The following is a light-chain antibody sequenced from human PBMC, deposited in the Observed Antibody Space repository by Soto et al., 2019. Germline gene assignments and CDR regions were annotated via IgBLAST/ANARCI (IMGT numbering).Light chain of an antibody. CDR3: QQSSSTPPFT. Sequence: DIQMTQSQSSLSASVGDRVTITCRASQSISIYLNWYQQKPGKAPKLLIYAASSLQSGVPSRFSADGSGTDFTLTISSLQPEDFATYDWQQSSSTPPFTFGPGTKVDIK. J-gene: IGKJ3*01. V-gene: IGKV1-39*01. CDR1: QSISIY. CDR2: AAS.